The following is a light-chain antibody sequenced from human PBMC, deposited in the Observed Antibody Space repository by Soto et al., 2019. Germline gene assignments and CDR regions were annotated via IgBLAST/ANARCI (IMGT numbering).Light chain of an antibody. CDR3: QSYDTSLTGPVV. CDR1: SSNIGAAYD. J-gene: IGLJ2*01. CDR2: GNN. Sequence: QSVLTQPPSVSGAPGQRVTISCTGSSSNIGAAYDVHWYQQFPGTAPKLLIYGNNNRPSGVPDRFSGSKSGTSASLAITGLQADDEADYYCQSYDTSLTGPVVFGGGTKLTVL. V-gene: IGLV1-40*01.